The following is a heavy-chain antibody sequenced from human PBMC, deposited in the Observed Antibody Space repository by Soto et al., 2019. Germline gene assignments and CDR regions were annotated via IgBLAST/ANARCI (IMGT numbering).Heavy chain of an antibody. CDR3: ARVAEVEYSSSYEIFVFDY. CDR1: GGSISSGGYY. CDR2: IYYSGST. D-gene: IGHD6-6*01. J-gene: IGHJ4*02. Sequence: SETLCVPCTFSGGSISSGGYYWSWIRQHPGKGREWIGYIYYSGSTYYNPSLKSRVTISVDTSKNQFSLKLSSVTAADTAVYYCARVAEVEYSSSYEIFVFDYWGQGTMVTVSS. V-gene: IGHV4-31*03.